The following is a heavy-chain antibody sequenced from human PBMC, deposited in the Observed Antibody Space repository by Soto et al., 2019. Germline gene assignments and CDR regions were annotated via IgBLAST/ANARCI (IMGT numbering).Heavy chain of an antibody. J-gene: IGHJ4*02. CDR3: SREMIYYDSSAYADY. V-gene: IGHV4-39*02. D-gene: IGHD3-22*01. Sequence: SETLSLTCTVSGGSISSSGYYWAWIRQPPGKRLEWIGSIHYSGYTYYNTSLKGRVTISVDTSKNEFSLKLTSVTAAYTAVYYFSREMIYYDSSAYADYWGQATLVTVSS. CDR2: IHYSGYT. CDR1: GGSISSSGYY.